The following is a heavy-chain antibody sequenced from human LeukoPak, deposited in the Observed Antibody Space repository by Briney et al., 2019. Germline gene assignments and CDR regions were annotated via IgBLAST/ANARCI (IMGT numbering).Heavy chain of an antibody. D-gene: IGHD4-17*01. V-gene: IGHV3-74*01. J-gene: IGHJ5*02. CDR3: ARGGDTVSIEKFDP. CDR2: IQADGSST. CDR1: GFTFSSYW. Sequence: GGSLRLSCAASGFTFSSYWMHWVRQAPGKGLVWVSRIQADGSSTNYADSVKGRFTISRDNAKNTLYLQMNSLRAEDTAVYYCARGGDTVSIEKFDPWGQGTLVTVSS.